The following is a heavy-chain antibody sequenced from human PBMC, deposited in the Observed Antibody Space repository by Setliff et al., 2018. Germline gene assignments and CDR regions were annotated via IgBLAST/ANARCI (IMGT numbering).Heavy chain of an antibody. D-gene: IGHD3-3*01. V-gene: IGHV3-48*03. CDR2: ISGSGST. CDR1: GFTFSAHA. Sequence: GGSLRLSCAASGFTFSAHAMNWVRQGPGKGLEWVSYISGSGSTYYANSVKGRFTISRDNAKNSLSLQMNGLRAEDTSVYYCARDVFDFRTGQGGPWGQGTRVTVSS. J-gene: IGHJ5*02. CDR3: ARDVFDFRTGQGGP.